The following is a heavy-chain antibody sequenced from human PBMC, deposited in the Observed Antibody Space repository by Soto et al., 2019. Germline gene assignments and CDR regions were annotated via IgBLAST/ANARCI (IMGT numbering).Heavy chain of an antibody. Sequence: PGGSMRLASIASGFSCSTHWMTWVRQDPGKGLEWVANINQDGSEKKYVNSVKGRFTISRDNAKNSLYLQMNNLIDEATAIYYWATRSVVAVIDFDYWGQGTLVTSPQ. CDR3: ATRSVVAVIDFDY. CDR1: GFSCSTHW. J-gene: IGHJ4*02. CDR2: INQDGSEK. V-gene: IGHV3-7*01. D-gene: IGHD2-15*01.